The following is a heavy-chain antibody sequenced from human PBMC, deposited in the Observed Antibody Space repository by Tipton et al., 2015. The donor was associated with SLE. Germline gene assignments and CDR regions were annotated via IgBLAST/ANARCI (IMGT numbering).Heavy chain of an antibody. Sequence: TLSLTCTVSGGSINSHYWSWIRQSPGTGLEWRGYIHYTEGTNFNPPIKSRVTVSLDTSKNQFSLTRSSVSAADTAVYYCARVMGGGYAGYYYYVMDVWGQGTTVIVSS. J-gene: IGHJ6*02. CDR2: IHYTEGT. CDR3: ARVMGGGYAGYYYYVMDV. V-gene: IGHV4-59*11. D-gene: IGHD5-12*01. CDR1: GGSINSHY.